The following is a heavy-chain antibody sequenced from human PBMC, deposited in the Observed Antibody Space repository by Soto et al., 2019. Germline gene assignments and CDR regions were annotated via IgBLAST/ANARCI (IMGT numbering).Heavy chain of an antibody. J-gene: IGHJ6*02. CDR2: ISGDGGST. CDR1: GFTFDDYA. Sequence: GGSLRLSCAASGFTFDDYAMHWVRQAPGKGLEWVSLISGDGGSTYYADSLKGRFTISRDKSKNSLYLQMNSLRTEDTALYYGAKDLVVVAATPNYYYGMDVWGQGTTVTVSS. V-gene: IGHV3-43*02. CDR3: AKDLVVVAATPNYYYGMDV. D-gene: IGHD2-15*01.